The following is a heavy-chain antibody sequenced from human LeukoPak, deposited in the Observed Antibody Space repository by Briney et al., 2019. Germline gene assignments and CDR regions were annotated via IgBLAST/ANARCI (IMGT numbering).Heavy chain of an antibody. CDR2: IFCSGST. CDR1: GGSISSSSYY. Sequence: SETLSLTCTVSGGSISSSSYYWGWIRQPPGKGLEWIGSIFCSGSTDYNPSLKSRVTISVDTSKNQFSLKLSSVTAADTAVYYCARQFDYWGQGTLVTVSS. V-gene: IGHV4-39*01. CDR3: ARQFDY. J-gene: IGHJ4*02.